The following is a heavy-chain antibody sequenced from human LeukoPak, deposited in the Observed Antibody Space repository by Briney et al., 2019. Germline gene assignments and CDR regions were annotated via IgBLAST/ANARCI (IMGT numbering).Heavy chain of an antibody. V-gene: IGHV3-21*01. D-gene: IGHD3-22*01. CDR3: ARDAAYFDSSGYYPDPLDY. CDR1: GFSFSAYN. J-gene: IGHJ4*02. Sequence: GGSLRLSCAASGFSFSAYNIKWVRQATGKGLEWVSCISPSRDHRYYADSVRGRFTISRDNAKNSVYLQMNSLRAEDTAVYYCARDAAYFDSSGYYPDPLDYWGQGTLVSVSS. CDR2: ISPSRDHR.